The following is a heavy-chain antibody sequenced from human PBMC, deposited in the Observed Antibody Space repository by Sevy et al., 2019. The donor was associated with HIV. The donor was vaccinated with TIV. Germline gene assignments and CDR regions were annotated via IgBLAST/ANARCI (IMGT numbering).Heavy chain of an antibody. V-gene: IGHV3-72*01. CDR2: TRNKADSYTT. CDR3: ATHAGLAAAGRVFDY. D-gene: IGHD6-13*01. J-gene: IGHJ4*02. Sequence: GGSLRLSCAASGFTFSDHYMERVRQAPGKGLEWVGRTRNKADSYTTEYAASVKGRFTISRDDSKNSLYLQMNSLKTEATAVYYCATHAGLAAAGRVFDYWGQGTLVTVSS. CDR1: GFTFSDHY.